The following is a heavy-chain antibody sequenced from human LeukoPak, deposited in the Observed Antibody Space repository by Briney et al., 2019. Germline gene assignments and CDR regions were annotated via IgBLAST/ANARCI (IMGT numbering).Heavy chain of an antibody. V-gene: IGHV3-23*01. CDR3: AKDFVPRGGSYFPGFDY. D-gene: IGHD1-26*01. Sequence: GGSLRLSCAASGFTFSSYAMNWVRQAPGKGLEWGSTISNSGDRTSYALSVKGRFTISRDNSKNTLYLQMNSLRTEATAVYYCAKDFVPRGGSYFPGFDYWGQGTLVIVSS. J-gene: IGHJ4*02. CDR2: ISNSGDRT. CDR1: GFTFSSYA.